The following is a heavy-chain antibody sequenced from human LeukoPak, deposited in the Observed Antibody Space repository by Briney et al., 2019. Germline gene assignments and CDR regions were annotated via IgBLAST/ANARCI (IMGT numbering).Heavy chain of an antibody. D-gene: IGHD6-19*01. V-gene: IGHV3-23*01. J-gene: IGHJ4*02. CDR2: ISGSGGST. CDR3: AKAGSSGSYVSPADY. Sequence: GGSLRLSCAASGFTFSSYAMSWVRQAPGKGLEWVSAISGSGGSTYYADSVKGRFTISRDNSKNTLYLQMNSLRAEDTAVYYCAKAGSSGSYVSPADYWGQGTLVTVSS. CDR1: GFTFSSYA.